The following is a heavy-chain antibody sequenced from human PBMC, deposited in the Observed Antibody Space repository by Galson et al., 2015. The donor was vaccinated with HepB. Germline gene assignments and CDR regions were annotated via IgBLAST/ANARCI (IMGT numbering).Heavy chain of an antibody. CDR2: IYYSGST. CDR3: ARFRITMIVVGGYYFDY. V-gene: IGHV4-30-4*01. CDR1: GGSISSGDYY. J-gene: IGHJ4*02. D-gene: IGHD3-22*01. Sequence: TLSLTCTVSGGSISSGDYYWSWIRQPPGKGLEWIGYIYYSGSTYYNPSLKSRVTISFDTSKNRFSLNLSSVTAADTAVYYCARFRITMIVVGGYYFDYWGQGTLVTVSS.